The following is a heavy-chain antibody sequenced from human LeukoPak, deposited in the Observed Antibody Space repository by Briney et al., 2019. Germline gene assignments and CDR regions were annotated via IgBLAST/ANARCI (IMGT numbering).Heavy chain of an antibody. CDR2: VSYDGNNK. CDR3: AKDGPSCGWFPQYYFDY. D-gene: IGHD6-19*01. Sequence: GGSLRLSCAASGFTFSSYAMHWVRQALGKGLEWVAVVSYDGNNKYYADSVKGRFTISRDNSKNTLYLQMNSLRAEDTAVYYCAKDGPSCGWFPQYYFDYWGQGTLVTVSS. J-gene: IGHJ4*02. V-gene: IGHV3-30-3*01. CDR1: GFTFSSYA.